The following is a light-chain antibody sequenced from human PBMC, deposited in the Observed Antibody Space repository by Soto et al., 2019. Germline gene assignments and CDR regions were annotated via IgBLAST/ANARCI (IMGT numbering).Light chain of an antibody. V-gene: IGLV2-14*03. CDR3: SSYADSSTVV. Sequence: QSALTQVASVSASPGQSITISCTGTSSDVGGHNYVSWYQQHPGKAPKLMIYNVDYRPSGVSNRFSGSKSGNTASLTISGLQADDEDYYYCSSYADSSTVVFGGGTKLTVL. CDR2: NVD. CDR1: SSDVGGHNY. J-gene: IGLJ2*01.